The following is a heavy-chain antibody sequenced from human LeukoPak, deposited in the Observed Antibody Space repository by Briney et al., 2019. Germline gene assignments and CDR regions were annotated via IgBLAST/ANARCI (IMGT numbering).Heavy chain of an antibody. J-gene: IGHJ5*02. CDR1: GFSFSNYA. CDR2: ISGSSGST. CDR3: AKLGIGGSYWTAAWFDP. V-gene: IGHV3-23*01. Sequence: GGSLRLSCAASGFSFSNYAMTWVRQAPGKGLEWVSAISGSSGSTYYADSVKGRFTISRDNSKNTLSLQMNSLRVEDSAVYYCAKLGIGGSYWTAAWFDPWGQGTLVTVSS. D-gene: IGHD1-26*01.